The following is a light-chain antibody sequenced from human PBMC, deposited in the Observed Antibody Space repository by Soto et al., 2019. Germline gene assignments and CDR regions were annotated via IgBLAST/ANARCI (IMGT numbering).Light chain of an antibody. V-gene: IGKV3-20*01. CDR2: GAS. J-gene: IGKJ4*01. Sequence: EIVLTQSPGTLSLCQGERATLSCRASQSVSSSYLAWYQQKPGQAPRLLIYGASSRATGIPDRFSGSGSGTDFTLTISRLEPEDFAVYYCQQYGSAPSLTFGGVTKVDIK. CDR3: QQYGSAPSLT. CDR1: QSVSSSY.